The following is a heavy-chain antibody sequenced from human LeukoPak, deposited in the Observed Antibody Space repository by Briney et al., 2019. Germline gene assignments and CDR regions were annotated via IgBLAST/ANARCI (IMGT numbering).Heavy chain of an antibody. Sequence: GGSLRLSCAASGFTFSDYDMHWVRQATEKGLEWVSAIGTAGDTYYTGSVKGRFTISRENAKNSLYLQMNSLRAGDTAVYYCARVAKERVGGVYYFDYWGQGTLVTVSS. CDR3: ARVAKERVGGVYYFDY. D-gene: IGHD1-1*01. J-gene: IGHJ4*02. CDR2: IGTAGDT. CDR1: GFTFSDYD. V-gene: IGHV3-13*01.